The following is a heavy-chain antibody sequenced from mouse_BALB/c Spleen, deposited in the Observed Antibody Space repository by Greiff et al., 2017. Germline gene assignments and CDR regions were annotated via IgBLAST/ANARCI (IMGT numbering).Heavy chain of an antibody. CDR1: GYSITSDYA. V-gene: IGHV3-2*02. D-gene: IGHD1-1*01. J-gene: IGHJ3*01. CDR2: ISYSGST. CDR3: ARSNYYGSSYFAY. Sequence: VQLQQSGPGLVKPSQSLSLTCTVTGYSITSDYAWNWIRQFPGNKLEWMGYISYSGSTSYNPSLKSRISITRDTSKNQFFLQLNSVTTEDTATYYCARSNYYGSSYFAYWGQGTLGTVSA.